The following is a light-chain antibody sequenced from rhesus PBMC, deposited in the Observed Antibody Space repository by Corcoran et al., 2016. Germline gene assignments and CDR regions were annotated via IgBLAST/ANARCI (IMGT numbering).Light chain of an antibody. CDR1: QSVSSR. CDR2: GAS. J-gene: IGKJ2*01. Sequence: EIVMTQSPATLSLSPGERATLSCRASQSVSSRLAWYQQKPGQAPRLLISGASSRVIGIPDRVSGRGSGTDVTLSISRLEPEDVAVYFCQQETNWSYSFGQGTKVEIK. V-gene: IGKV3-17*02. CDR3: QQETNWSYS.